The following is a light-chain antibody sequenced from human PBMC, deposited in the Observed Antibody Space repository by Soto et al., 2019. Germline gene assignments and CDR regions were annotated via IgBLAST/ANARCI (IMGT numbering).Light chain of an antibody. CDR2: LNSDGSH. CDR3: QTWGTGIPWV. V-gene: IGLV4-69*01. Sequence: QPVLTRSPSASASLGASVKLTCTLSSGHSSYAIAWHQQQPEKGPRYLMKLNSDGSHSKGDGIPDRFSGSSSGAERYLTISSLQSEDEADYYCQTWGTGIPWVFGGGTQLTVL. CDR1: SGHSSYA. J-gene: IGLJ3*02.